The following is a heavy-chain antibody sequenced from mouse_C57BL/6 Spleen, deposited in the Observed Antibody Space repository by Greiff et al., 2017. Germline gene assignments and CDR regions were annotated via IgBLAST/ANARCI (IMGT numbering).Heavy chain of an antibody. CDR2: ISSGGSYT. J-gene: IGHJ2*01. D-gene: IGHD3-2*02. Sequence: EVKLMESGGDLVKPGGSLKLSCAASGFTFSSYGMSWVRQTPDKRLEWVATISSGGSYTYYPDSVKGRFTITRDNAKNTLYLQMSSLKSEDTAMYYCARHIHSSGPWDYWGQGTTLTVSS. CDR1: GFTFSSYG. V-gene: IGHV5-6*01. CDR3: ARHIHSSGPWDY.